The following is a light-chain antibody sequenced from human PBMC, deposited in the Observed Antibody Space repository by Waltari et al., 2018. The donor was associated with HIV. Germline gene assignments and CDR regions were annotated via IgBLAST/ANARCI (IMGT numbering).Light chain of an antibody. CDR2: EVT. CDR1: SSAIGYYDY. V-gene: IGLV2-14*01. CDR3: SSYTRRGTVV. J-gene: IGLJ2*01. Sequence: QSALTQPASASGSPGQSIVLPCTGSSSAIGYYDYVFWYQQYPGQAPKALIYEVTSRPSGTSSRFSGSKSATTAFLAISKLQTDDEADYFCSSYTRRGTVVFGGGTRLTVL.